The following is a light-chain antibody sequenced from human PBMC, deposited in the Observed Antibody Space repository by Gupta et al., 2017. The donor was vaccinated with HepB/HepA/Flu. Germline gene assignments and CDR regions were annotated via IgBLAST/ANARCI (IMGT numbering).Light chain of an antibody. V-gene: IGKV1-39*01. CDR2: MAS. CDR1: QSISRY. CDR3: QHRVSAPLT. Sequence: DIQMTQSPSSLSASVGDRITITCRASQSISRYLNWYQQRPGKAPKLLIYMASRLQSGVPSRFSGSGSGTDFTLTISRLQPEDFASYYCQHRVSAPLTFGRGTKVDIK. J-gene: IGKJ4*01.